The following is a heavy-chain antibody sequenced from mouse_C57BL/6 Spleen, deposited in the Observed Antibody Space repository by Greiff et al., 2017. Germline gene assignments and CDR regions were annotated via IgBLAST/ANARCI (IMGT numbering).Heavy chain of an antibody. J-gene: IGHJ3*01. Sequence: VQLQQPGAELVMPGASVKLSCKASGYTFTSYWMHWVKQRPGQGLEWIGEIDPSDSYTNYNQKFKGKSTLTVDKSSITAYMQLSSLTSEDSAVYYCARDGNYLFAYWGQGTLVTVSA. V-gene: IGHV1-69*01. CDR3: ARDGNYLFAY. CDR1: GYTFTSYW. CDR2: IDPSDSYT. D-gene: IGHD2-1*01.